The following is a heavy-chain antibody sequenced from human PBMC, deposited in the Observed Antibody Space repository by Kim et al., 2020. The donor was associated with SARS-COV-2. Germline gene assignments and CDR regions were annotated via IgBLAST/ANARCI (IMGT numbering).Heavy chain of an antibody. CDR3: TRDRGGRLRYFDWLSLPDAFDI. CDR2: IRSKAYGGTT. CDR1: GFTFGDYA. Sequence: GGSLRLSCTASGFTFGDYAMSWFRQAPGKGLEWVGFIRSKAYGGTTEYAASVKGRFTISRDDSKSIAYLQMNSLKTEDTAVYYCTRDRGGRLRYFDWLSLPDAFDIWGQGTMVTVSS. J-gene: IGHJ3*02. D-gene: IGHD3-9*01. V-gene: IGHV3-49*03.